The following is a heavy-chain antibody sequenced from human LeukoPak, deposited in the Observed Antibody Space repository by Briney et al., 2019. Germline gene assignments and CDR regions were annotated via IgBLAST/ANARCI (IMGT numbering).Heavy chain of an antibody. V-gene: IGHV3-53*01. D-gene: IGHD4-17*01. CDR1: GFTVSSNY. J-gene: IGHJ3*02. CDR2: LYSAGNT. Sequence: GGSLRLSCAASGFTVSSNYMTWVRQAPGKGLEWVSVLYSAGNTFYADSVKGRFSISRDNSKNALFLQMNSVGADDTAVYYCARVAYGIKWSAYDIWGRGTKVTVSS. CDR3: ARVAYGIKWSAYDI.